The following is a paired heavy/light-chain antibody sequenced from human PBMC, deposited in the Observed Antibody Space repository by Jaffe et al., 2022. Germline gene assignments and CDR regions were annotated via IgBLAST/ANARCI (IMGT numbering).Heavy chain of an antibody. J-gene: IGHJ6*03. Sequence: EVQLLESGGGLVQPGGSLRLSCAASGFTFSSYAMSWVRQAPGKGLEWVSAISGSGGSTYYADSVKGRFTISRDNSKNTLYLQMNSLRAEDTAVYYCAKGLLYNWNYKIPYYYYYMDVWGKGTTVTVSS. V-gene: IGHV3-23*01. CDR3: AKGLLYNWNYKIPYYYYYMDV. CDR2: ISGSGGST. D-gene: IGHD1-7*01. CDR1: GFTFSSYA.
Light chain of an antibody. CDR3: GTWDSSLSAGGAV. J-gene: IGLJ7*01. V-gene: IGLV1-51*01. CDR2: DNN. CDR1: SSNIGNNY. Sequence: QSVLTQPPSVSAAPGQKVTISCSGSSSNIGNNYVSWYQQLPGTAPKLLIYDNNKRPSGIPDRFSGSKSGTSATLGITGLQTGDEADYYCGTWDSSLSAGGAVFGGGTQLTVL.